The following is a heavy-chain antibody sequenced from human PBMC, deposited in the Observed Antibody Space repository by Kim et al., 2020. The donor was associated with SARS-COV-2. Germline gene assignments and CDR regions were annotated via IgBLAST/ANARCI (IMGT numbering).Heavy chain of an antibody. Sequence: GGSLRLSCAASGFTFSNYEMHWVRQAPGKGPEWVSYISSSGSTIYYADSVKGRFTISRDNAKNSLYLQMNSPRVEDTAVYYCARPAVKPYWGQGTLVTVSS. CDR2: ISSSGSTI. CDR1: GFTFSNYE. V-gene: IGHV3-48*03. J-gene: IGHJ4*02. CDR3: ARPAVKPY.